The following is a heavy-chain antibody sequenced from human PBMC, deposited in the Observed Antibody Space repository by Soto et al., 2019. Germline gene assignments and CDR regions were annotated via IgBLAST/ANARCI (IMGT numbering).Heavy chain of an antibody. J-gene: IGHJ6*02. CDR3: ARDASLPYGDYAPYYYYGMDA. CDR1: GYTFTSYG. V-gene: IGHV1-18*01. Sequence: QVQLVQSGAEVKKPGASVKVSCKASGYTFTSYGISWVRQAPGQGLEWMGWISAYNGNTNYAQNLQGRVTMTTDTSTSTAYMELRSLRSDDTAVYYCARDASLPYGDYAPYYYYGMDAWGQGTTVTVSS. D-gene: IGHD4-17*01. CDR2: ISAYNGNT.